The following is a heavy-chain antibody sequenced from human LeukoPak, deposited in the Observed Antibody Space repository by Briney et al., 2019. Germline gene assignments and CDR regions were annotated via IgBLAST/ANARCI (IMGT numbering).Heavy chain of an antibody. CDR3: ARDGAITIFGVARDYYYYGMDV. CDR2: ISAYNGNT. Sequence: ASVKVSCKASGYTFTSYGIIWVRQAPGQGLEWMGWISAYNGNTNYAQKLQGRVTMTTDTSTSTAYMELRSLRSDDTAVYYCARDGAITIFGVARDYYYYGMDVWGQGTTVTVSS. V-gene: IGHV1-18*01. J-gene: IGHJ6*02. CDR1: GYTFTSYG. D-gene: IGHD3-3*01.